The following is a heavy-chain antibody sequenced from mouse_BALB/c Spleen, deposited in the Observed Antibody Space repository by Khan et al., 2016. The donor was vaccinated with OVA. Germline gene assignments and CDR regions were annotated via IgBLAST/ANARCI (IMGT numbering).Heavy chain of an antibody. J-gene: IGHJ2*01. Sequence: EVQLQESGPSLVKPSQTLSLTCSVTGDSITSGYWNWIRKFPGNKLEYMGYISYSGSTNYNPSLKSRISITRDTSKNQYYLQLNSVTPEDTATYYCARYVIYYDYDWYFDYWGQGSTLTVSS. CDR2: ISYSGST. CDR1: GDSITSGY. CDR3: ARYVIYYDYDWYFDY. V-gene: IGHV3-8*02. D-gene: IGHD2-4*01.